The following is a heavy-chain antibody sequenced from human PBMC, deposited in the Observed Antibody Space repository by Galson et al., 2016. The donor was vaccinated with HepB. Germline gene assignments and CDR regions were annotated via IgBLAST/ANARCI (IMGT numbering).Heavy chain of an antibody. D-gene: IGHD2-15*01. CDR3: ARGHLVVPFSFYFDY. CDR1: GDSVSSKSAA. CDR2: TYHTSNWYS. J-gene: IGHJ4*02. Sequence: CAISGDSVSSKSAAWNWIRHSPWRGLEWLGRTYHTSNWYSDYAVSVKSRITINPDTSKNQFSLQLNSVTPEDTAVYYCARGHLVVPFSFYFDYWGQGTLVTVSS. V-gene: IGHV6-1*01.